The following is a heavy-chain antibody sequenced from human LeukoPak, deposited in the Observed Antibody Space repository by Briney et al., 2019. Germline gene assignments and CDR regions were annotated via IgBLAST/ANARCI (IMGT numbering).Heavy chain of an antibody. J-gene: IGHJ5*02. D-gene: IGHD2-15*01. CDR1: GGSISSSSYY. V-gene: IGHV4-39*01. CDR2: IYYSGST. Sequence: SETLSLTCTVSGGSISSSSYYWGWIRQPPGKGLEWIGSIYYSGSTYYNPSLKSRVTISVDTSKNRFSLKLSSVTAADTAVYYCARHVYDIVVVVAATPGFDPWGQGTLVTVSS. CDR3: ARHVYDIVVVVAATPGFDP.